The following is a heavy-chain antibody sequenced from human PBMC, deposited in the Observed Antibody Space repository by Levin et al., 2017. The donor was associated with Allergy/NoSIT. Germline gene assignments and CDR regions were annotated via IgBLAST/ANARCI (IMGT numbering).Heavy chain of an antibody. J-gene: IGHJ3*02. V-gene: IGHV3-30*04. CDR3: ARDEEDYGDPEGHDASDI. D-gene: IGHD4-17*01. Sequence: SGGSLRLSCAASGFPFSNYVMHWVRQAPGKGLEWVAVISYDGSNKYYAESVKGRFTISRDNSKNTLYLQMNSLRVEDTAVYYCARDEEDYGDPEGHDASDIWGQGTMVIVSS. CDR2: ISYDGSNK. CDR1: GFPFSNYV.